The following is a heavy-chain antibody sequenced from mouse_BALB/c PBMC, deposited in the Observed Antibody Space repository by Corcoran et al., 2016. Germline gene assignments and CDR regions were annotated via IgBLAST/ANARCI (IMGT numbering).Heavy chain of an antibody. D-gene: IGHD1-1*01. Sequence: QIQLVQSGPELKKPGETVKISCKASGYSFTNYGMNWVRQAPGKGLKWMGWINTYTGEPTYDDDFKGRFAFSLETSASTAYLQINNLKNEDTATYFCARFELYYGSSYWYFDFWGAGTTVTVSS. CDR2: INTYTGEP. CDR3: ARFELYYGSSYWYFDF. CDR1: GYSFTNYG. V-gene: IGHV9-3-1*01. J-gene: IGHJ1*01.